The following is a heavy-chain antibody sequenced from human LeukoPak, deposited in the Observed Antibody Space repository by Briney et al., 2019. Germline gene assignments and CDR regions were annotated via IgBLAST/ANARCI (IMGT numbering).Heavy chain of an antibody. J-gene: IGHJ4*02. V-gene: IGHV3-66*01. Sequence: PGGSLRLSCAASGFTVSSYYMTWVRQAPGKGLEWVSVIYSGGSTYYADSVKGRVAISRDNSNNTVFLQMNIVRAEDTAVYYCASGSFGELLGGSYYFDYWGQGTLVTVSS. CDR3: ASGSFGELLGGSYYFDY. CDR2: IYSGGST. CDR1: GFTVSSYY. D-gene: IGHD3-10*01.